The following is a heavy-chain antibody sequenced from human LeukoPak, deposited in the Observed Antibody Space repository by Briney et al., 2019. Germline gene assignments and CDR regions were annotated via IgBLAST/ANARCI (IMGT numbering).Heavy chain of an antibody. D-gene: IGHD2-2*01. V-gene: IGHV1-69*05. CDR1: GGTFSSYA. Sequence: SVKVSCKASGGTFSSYAISWVRQAPGQGLEWMGGIIPIFGTANYAQKFQGRVTITTDESTSTAYVELSSLRSEDTAVYYCARGPLYCSSTSCYSPGYYYYYMDVWGKGTTVTVSS. CDR3: ARGPLYCSSTSCYSPGYYYYYMDV. CDR2: IIPIFGTA. J-gene: IGHJ6*03.